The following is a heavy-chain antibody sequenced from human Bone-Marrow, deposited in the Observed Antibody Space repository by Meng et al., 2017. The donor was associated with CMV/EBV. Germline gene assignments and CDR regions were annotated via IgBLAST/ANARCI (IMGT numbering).Heavy chain of an antibody. CDR3: AREARVVVPAASYYYGMDV. D-gene: IGHD2-2*01. Sequence: GSLTLSWPASGFTFSDYYMSWIRQAQGKGLEWVSYISSSGSTIYYADSVKGRLTISRDNAKNSLYLKMNSLRAEDTAVYYCAREARVVVPAASYYYGMDVWGQGTTVTVSS. CDR2: ISSSGSTI. J-gene: IGHJ6*02. V-gene: IGHV3-11*04. CDR1: GFTFSDYY.